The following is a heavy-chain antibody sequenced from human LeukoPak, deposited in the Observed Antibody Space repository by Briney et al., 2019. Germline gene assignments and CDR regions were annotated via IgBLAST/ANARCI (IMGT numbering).Heavy chain of an antibody. J-gene: IGHJ4*02. CDR1: GFTFSSYA. CDR2: ISGSGGST. CDR3: ALGATIRVFDY. Sequence: GGSLRLSCAASGFTFSSYAMSWVRQAPGKGLEWVSAISGSGGSTYYADSVKGRFIISRDNSKNTLFLQMNSLRAEDTAVYYCALGATIRVFDYWGQGTLVTVSS. D-gene: IGHD1-26*01. V-gene: IGHV3-23*01.